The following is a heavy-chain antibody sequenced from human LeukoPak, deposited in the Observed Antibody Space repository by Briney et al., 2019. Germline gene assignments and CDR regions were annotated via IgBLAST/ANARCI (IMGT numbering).Heavy chain of an antibody. D-gene: IGHD5-18*01. CDR2: IYYSGST. Sequence: ASQTLSLTCTVSGGSISSGDYYWSWIRQPPGKGLEWIGYIYYSGSTYYNPSLKSRVTISVDTSKNQFSLKLNSVTAADTAVYYCARGGGYSYGYYFDYWGQGTLVTVSS. J-gene: IGHJ4*02. V-gene: IGHV4-30-4*08. CDR1: GGSISSGDYY. CDR3: ARGGGYSYGYYFDY.